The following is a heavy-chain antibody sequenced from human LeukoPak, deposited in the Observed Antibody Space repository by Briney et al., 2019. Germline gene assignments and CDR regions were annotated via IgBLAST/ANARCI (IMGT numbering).Heavy chain of an antibody. CDR1: GFTFSSYA. D-gene: IGHD3-3*01. V-gene: IGHV3-30-3*01. CDR2: ISYDGSNT. Sequence: PGRSLRPSCAASGFTFSSYAMHWVRQAPGKGLEWVTFISYDGSNTYYADSVKGRFTISRDNSKNTLYLQMNSLRAEDTAVYYCARDWRDYFDYWGQGTLVTVSS. J-gene: IGHJ4*02. CDR3: ARDWRDYFDY.